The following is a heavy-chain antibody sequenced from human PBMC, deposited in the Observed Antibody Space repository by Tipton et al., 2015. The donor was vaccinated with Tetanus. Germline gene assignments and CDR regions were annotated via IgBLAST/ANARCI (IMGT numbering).Heavy chain of an antibody. D-gene: IGHD2-8*01. CDR3: ARVARCERPPPGACFDN. J-gene: IGHJ4*02. V-gene: IGHV3-23*01. CDR2: ISDSGDST. CDR1: GFTFSSYA. Sequence: SLRLSCAASGFTFSSYAMSWVRQAPGKGLEWVSGISDSGDSTYYADSLKSRFTISRDKSKNTLYLQMNSLRAEDTAVYYCARVARCERPPPGACFDNWGQGPLVTVSS.